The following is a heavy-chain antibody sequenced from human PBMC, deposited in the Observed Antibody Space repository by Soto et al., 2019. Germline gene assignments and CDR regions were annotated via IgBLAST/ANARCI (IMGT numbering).Heavy chain of an antibody. D-gene: IGHD3-3*01. CDR1: GYTFTSYY. CDR2: INPSGGST. CDR3: AIGFDEVWSGYYSYGMDF. J-gene: IGHJ6*02. V-gene: IGHV1-46*01. Sequence: ASVKVSCKASGYTFTSYYMHWVRQAPGQGLEWMGIINPSGGSTSYAQKFQGRVTMTRDTSTSTVYMELSSLRSEDTAVYYCAIGFDEVWSGYYSYGMDFWGQGTTVTVSS.